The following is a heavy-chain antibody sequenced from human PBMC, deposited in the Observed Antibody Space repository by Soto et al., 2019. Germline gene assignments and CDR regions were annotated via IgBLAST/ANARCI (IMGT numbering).Heavy chain of an antibody. J-gene: IGHJ4*02. CDR2: IYPGDSDT. Sequence: PGESLKISCKASGYNFISYWIAWVRQMPGKGLEWMRIIYPGDSDTTYSPSFEGQVTFSVDKSINTAYLQWISLKASDTAIYYCARQAYYWSGTYYYHYWGQGTSGTVSS. D-gene: IGHD3-10*01. CDR1: GYNFISYW. V-gene: IGHV5-51*01. CDR3: ARQAYYWSGTYYYHY.